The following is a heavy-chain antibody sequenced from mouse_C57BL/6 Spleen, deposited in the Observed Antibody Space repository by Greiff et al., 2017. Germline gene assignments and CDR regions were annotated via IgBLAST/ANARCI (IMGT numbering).Heavy chain of an antibody. V-gene: IGHV5-17*01. D-gene: IGHD2-4*01. Sequence: EVQGVESGGGLVKPGGSLKLSCAASGFTFSDYGMHWVRQAPEKGLEWVAYISSGSSTIYYADTVKGRFTISRDNAKNTLFLQMTSLRSEDTAMDYCAMRGIYYDLFYAMDYWGQGTSVTVSS. CDR1: GFTFSDYG. J-gene: IGHJ4*01. CDR2: ISSGSSTI. CDR3: AMRGIYYDLFYAMDY.